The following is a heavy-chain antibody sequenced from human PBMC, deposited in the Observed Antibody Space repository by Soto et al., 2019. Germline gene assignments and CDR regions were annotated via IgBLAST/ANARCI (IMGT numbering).Heavy chain of an antibody. D-gene: IGHD1-1*01. CDR2: IYYSGSS. V-gene: IGHV4-39*01. Sequence: QLQLQESGPALVKPSETLSLTCTVSGGSITSNLYFWGWIRLPPGKGLEWIGSIYYSGSSNYNPSLKSRVTLSVVPSKNQFSLKLTSVAAAYTALYHCARRGSGTAAFDIWWQGTMVTVSS. CDR1: GGSITSNLYF. CDR3: ARRGSGTAAFDI. J-gene: IGHJ3*02.